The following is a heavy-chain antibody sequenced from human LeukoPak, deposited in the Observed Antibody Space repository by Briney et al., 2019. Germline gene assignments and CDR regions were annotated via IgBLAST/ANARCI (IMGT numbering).Heavy chain of an antibody. J-gene: IGHJ4*02. Sequence: SSVKVSCKASGYTFTGYYMHWVRQAPGQGLAWMGWINPNSGVTNYAQKFQGRVTMTRDTSISTAYMELSRLRSDDTAVYYCARVLDSGYPVWDCWGQGTLVTVSS. CDR2: INPNSGVT. CDR3: ARVLDSGYPVWDC. D-gene: IGHD5-12*01. V-gene: IGHV1-2*02. CDR1: GYTFTGYY.